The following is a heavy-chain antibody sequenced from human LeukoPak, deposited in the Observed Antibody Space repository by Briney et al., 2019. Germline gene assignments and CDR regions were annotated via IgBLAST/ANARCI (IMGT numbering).Heavy chain of an antibody. CDR2: ISGSNNDA. CDR3: VRVARLVDY. D-gene: IGHD4-11*01. V-gene: IGHV3-11*06. J-gene: IGHJ4*02. Sequence: LEYVSYISGSNNDATYADSVKGRFTISRDNAKNSLYLQMNSLRAEDTAVYYCVRVARLVDYWGQGTRVTVSS.